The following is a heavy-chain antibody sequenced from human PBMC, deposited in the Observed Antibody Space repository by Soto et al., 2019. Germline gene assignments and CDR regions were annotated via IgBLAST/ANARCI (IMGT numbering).Heavy chain of an antibody. D-gene: IGHD3-3*01. CDR3: ARQMWLRSGPRPAYYFDY. Sequence: SETLSLTVTFSGGSISSGGYYWSWIRQHPGKGLEWIGYIYYSGSTNYNPSLKSRVTISVDTSKNQFSLKLSSVTAADTAVYYCARQMWLRSGPRPAYYFDYRGQGTLVTVSS. CDR1: GGSISSGGYY. V-gene: IGHV4-61*08. CDR2: IYYSGST. J-gene: IGHJ4*02.